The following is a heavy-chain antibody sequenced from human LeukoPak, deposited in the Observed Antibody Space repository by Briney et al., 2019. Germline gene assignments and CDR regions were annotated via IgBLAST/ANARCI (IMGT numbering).Heavy chain of an antibody. V-gene: IGHV3-21*01. CDR2: ISSSSSYI. CDR1: GFTFSSYA. CDR3: ARDHWYCSSTSCPHDAFDI. D-gene: IGHD2-2*01. Sequence: GRSLRLSCAASGFTFSSYAMHWVRQAPGKGLEWVSSISSSSSYIYYADSVKGRFTISRDNAKNSLYLQMNSLRAEDTAVYYCARDHWYCSSTSCPHDAFDIWGQGTMVTVSS. J-gene: IGHJ3*02.